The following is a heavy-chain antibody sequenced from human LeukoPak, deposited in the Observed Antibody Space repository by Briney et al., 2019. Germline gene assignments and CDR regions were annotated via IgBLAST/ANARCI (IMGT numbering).Heavy chain of an antibody. CDR1: GGSINDPNYY. V-gene: IGHV4-39*07. D-gene: IGHD4-17*01. J-gene: IGHJ5*02. CDR2: LFYDGTT. Sequence: SETLSLTCNAFGGSINDPNYYWGWIRQSPGKELEWIGSLFYDGTTYYNPSLKSRVTISVDTSKNQFSLKLSSVTAADTAVYYCARGNGDYLAWGQGTLVTVSS. CDR3: ARGNGDYLA.